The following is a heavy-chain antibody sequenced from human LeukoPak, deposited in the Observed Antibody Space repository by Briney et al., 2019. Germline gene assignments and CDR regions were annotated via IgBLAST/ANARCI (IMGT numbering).Heavy chain of an antibody. CDR2: IYYSGST. V-gene: IGHV4-30-4*08. CDR1: GGSISSGDYY. CDR3: ARAEGQQLVLWFDP. D-gene: IGHD6-13*01. Sequence: PSETLSLTCTVSGGSISSGDYYWSWIRQPPGKGLEWIGYIYYSGSTYYNPSLKSRVTISVDTSKNQFSLKLSSVTAADTAVYYCARAEGQQLVLWFDPWGQGTLVTVSS. J-gene: IGHJ5*02.